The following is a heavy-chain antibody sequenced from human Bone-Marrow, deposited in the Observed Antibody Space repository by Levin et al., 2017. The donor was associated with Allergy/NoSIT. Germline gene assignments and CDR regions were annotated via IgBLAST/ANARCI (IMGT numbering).Heavy chain of an antibody. J-gene: IGHJ6*02. V-gene: IGHV3-48*03. D-gene: IGHD3-9*01. CDR1: GLIFSTHE. CDR2: ISNTGSVI. CDR3: ANQRDVLGPPYDYYGMDV. Sequence: RTGGSLRLSCVASGLIFSTHEMNWVRQAPGQGLEWLSYISNTGSVIYYADSVKGRFTISRDNAKNSLYLQMTSLRAEDTAVYYCANQRDVLGPPYDYYGMDVWGQGTTVTVSS.